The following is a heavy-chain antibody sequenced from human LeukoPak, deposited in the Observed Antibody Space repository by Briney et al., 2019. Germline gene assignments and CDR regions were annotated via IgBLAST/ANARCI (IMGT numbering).Heavy chain of an antibody. Sequence: GGSLRLSCAASGFTFSSYAMIWVRQAPGKGLEWVSAIRGGDDTTYYADSVKGRFTVSRDNAKNSLYLQMNSLRAEDTALYYCARERRNTPMDVWGQGTTVTVSS. J-gene: IGHJ6*02. D-gene: IGHD5-18*01. CDR3: ARERRNTPMDV. CDR1: GFTFSSYA. V-gene: IGHV3-23*01. CDR2: IRGGDDTT.